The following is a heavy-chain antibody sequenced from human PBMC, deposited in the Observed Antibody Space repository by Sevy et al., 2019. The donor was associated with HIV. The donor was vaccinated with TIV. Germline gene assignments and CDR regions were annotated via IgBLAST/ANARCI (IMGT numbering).Heavy chain of an antibody. Sequence: SETLSLTCTVSGDSISNYYWSWIRQPAGKGLEWIGRIYSNGNTNYNPSLNSRPTMSVDTSHNQISLKLTSVTAADTAVYYCARSRWLQLLFDYWGQGILVTVSS. CDR1: GDSISNYY. D-gene: IGHD5-12*01. J-gene: IGHJ4*02. CDR3: ARSRWLQLLFDY. CDR2: IYSNGNT. V-gene: IGHV4-4*07.